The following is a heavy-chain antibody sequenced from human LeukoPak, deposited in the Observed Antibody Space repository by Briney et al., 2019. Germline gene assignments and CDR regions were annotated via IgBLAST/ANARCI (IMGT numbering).Heavy chain of an antibody. Sequence: GGSLRLSCAASGSTFSSYAMHWVRQAPGKGLEWVAVISYDGSNKYYADSVKGRFTISRDNSKNTLYLQMNSLRAEDTAVYYCARELGYSQPFDYWGQGTLVTVSS. CDR1: GSTFSSYA. CDR2: ISYDGSNK. J-gene: IGHJ4*02. D-gene: IGHD2-21*01. CDR3: ARELGYSQPFDY. V-gene: IGHV3-30*04.